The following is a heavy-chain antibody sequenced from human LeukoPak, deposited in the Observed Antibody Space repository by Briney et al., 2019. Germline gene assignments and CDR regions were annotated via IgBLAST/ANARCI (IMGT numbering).Heavy chain of an antibody. CDR3: AASGVVPFNWFDP. Sequence: TSETLSLTCIVSGASISTNDHFWGWVRQPPGKGLEWIGTIYYNGNIDYNPSLKSRVSLSVDTSENQFSLKLTSVTAADTAVYFCAASGVVPFNWFDPWGQGALVTVSS. J-gene: IGHJ5*02. D-gene: IGHD3-3*01. CDR2: IYYNGNI. V-gene: IGHV4-39*01. CDR1: GASISTNDHF.